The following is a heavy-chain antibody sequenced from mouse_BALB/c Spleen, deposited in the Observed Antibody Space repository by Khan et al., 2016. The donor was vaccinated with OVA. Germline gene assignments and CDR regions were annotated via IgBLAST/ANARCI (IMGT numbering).Heavy chain of an antibody. CDR1: GYSLTSDYA. J-gene: IGHJ2*01. CDR3: ARRGSLLQRYYFDY. CDR2: ISYSGST. D-gene: IGHD1-1*01. V-gene: IGHV3-2*02. Sequence: EVQLQESGPGLVKPSQSLSLTCTVTGYSLTSDYAWNWIRQFPGNKLEWMGYISYSGSTSYNPSLISRISITRDTSKNQFFLQLNSMTTEDTATYYCARRGSLLQRYYFDYWGQGTTLTVSS.